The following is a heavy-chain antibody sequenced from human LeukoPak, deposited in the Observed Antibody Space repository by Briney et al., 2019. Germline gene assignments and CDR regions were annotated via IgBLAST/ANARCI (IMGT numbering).Heavy chain of an antibody. CDR2: ISSSGSTI. D-gene: IGHD1-26*01. J-gene: IGHJ4*02. V-gene: IGHV3-48*03. CDR3: ARGRGGSW. Sequence: GESLRLSCAASGFTVISYEMNCVPQAPGKGREGGSYISSSGSTIYYADSVKGRFTISRDNAENSLYMQMNSLRAEATAVYYCARGRGGSWWGQGTLVTVSS. CDR1: GFTVISYE.